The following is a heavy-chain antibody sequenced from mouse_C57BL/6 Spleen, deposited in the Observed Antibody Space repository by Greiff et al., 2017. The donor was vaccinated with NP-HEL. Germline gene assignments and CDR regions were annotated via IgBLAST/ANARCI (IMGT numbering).Heavy chain of an antibody. D-gene: IGHD1-1*01. Sequence: QVHVKQPGTELVKPGASVKLSCKASGYTFTSYWMHWVKQRPGQGLEWIGNINPSNGGTNYNEKFKSKATLTVDKSSSTAYMQLSSLTSEDSAVYYCARGYYGSSLLGDWGQGTLVTVSA. J-gene: IGHJ3*01. V-gene: IGHV1-53*01. CDR3: ARGYYGSSLLGD. CDR1: GYTFTSYW. CDR2: INPSNGGT.